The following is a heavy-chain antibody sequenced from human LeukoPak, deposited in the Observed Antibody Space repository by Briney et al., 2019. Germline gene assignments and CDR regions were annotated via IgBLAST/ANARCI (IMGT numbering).Heavy chain of an antibody. J-gene: IGHJ4*02. Sequence: SETLSLTCTVSGYSISSGYYWGWIRQPPGKGLEWIGSIYHSGSTYYNPSLKSRVTISVDTSKNQFSLKLSSVTAADTAVYYCARDGGKYFYYYFDSWGQGTLVTVSS. CDR2: IYHSGST. CDR3: ARDGGKYFYYYFDS. CDR1: GYSISSGYY. V-gene: IGHV4-38-2*02. D-gene: IGHD2-21*02.